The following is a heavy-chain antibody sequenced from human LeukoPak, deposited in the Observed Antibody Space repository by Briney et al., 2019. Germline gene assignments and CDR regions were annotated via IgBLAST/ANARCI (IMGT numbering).Heavy chain of an antibody. CDR1: GYTFTGYY. CDR2: INPNSGGT. CDR3: ARLDIVVVPAAIPPHPGSDY. V-gene: IGHV1-2*02. J-gene: IGHJ4*02. Sequence: ASVKVSCKASGYTFTGYYMHWVRQAPGQGLEWMGWINPNSGGTNYAQKFQGRVTMTRDTSISTAYMELSRLRSDDTAVYYCARLDIVVVPAAIPPHPGSDYWGQGTLVTVSS. D-gene: IGHD2-2*03.